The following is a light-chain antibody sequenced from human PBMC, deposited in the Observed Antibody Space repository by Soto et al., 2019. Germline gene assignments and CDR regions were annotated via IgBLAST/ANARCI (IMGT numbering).Light chain of an antibody. CDR3: SSYTSSRV. V-gene: IGLV2-14*01. CDR2: DVS. J-gene: IGLJ2*01. CDR1: SSDVGGYNY. Sequence: QSALTQPASVSGSPGQSITISCTGTSSDVGGYNYVSWYQQHPGKAPKLMIYDVSNRPSGVSNRFSGSKSGNTASLTISGLQAEDEADCYCSSYTSSRVFGGGTKLTVL.